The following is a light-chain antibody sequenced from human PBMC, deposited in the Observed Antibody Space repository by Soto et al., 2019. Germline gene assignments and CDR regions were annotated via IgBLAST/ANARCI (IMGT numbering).Light chain of an antibody. Sequence: IVLTQSPGTLSLSAGERATLSCRASQSVSSLYLAWFQQKPGQAPRLLMYGASTRATGIPDRFSGSGSGTDFTLTISRLEPQDFAVYYCQQYGRSPPWTFGQGTKVDIK. CDR3: QQYGRSPPWT. CDR1: QSVSSLY. J-gene: IGKJ1*01. V-gene: IGKV3-20*01. CDR2: GAS.